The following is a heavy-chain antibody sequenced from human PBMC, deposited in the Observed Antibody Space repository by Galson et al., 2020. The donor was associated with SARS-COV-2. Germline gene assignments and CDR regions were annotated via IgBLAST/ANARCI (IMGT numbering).Heavy chain of an antibody. CDR3: AVNTAMDYYYYYGMDV. J-gene: IGHJ6*02. Sequence: GGSLRLSCAASGFTFSSYSMNWVRQAPGKGLEWVSSISSSSSYIYYADSVKGRFTISRDNAKNSLYLQMNSLRAEDTAVYYCAVNTAMDYYYYYGMDVWGQGTTVTVSS. CDR1: GFTFSSYS. D-gene: IGHD5-18*01. CDR2: ISSSSSYI. V-gene: IGHV3-21*01.